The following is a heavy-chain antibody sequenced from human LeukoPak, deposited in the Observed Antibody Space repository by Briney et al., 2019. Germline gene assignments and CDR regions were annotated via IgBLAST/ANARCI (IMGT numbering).Heavy chain of an antibody. D-gene: IGHD6-6*01. V-gene: IGHV1-8*01. CDR2: MNPNSGNT. J-gene: IGHJ6*02. Sequence: ASVKVSCKAYRYTFTSYDINWVRQASGQGLEWMGWMNPNSGNTGYAQKFQGRVTMTRDTSISTAYMELSRLRSDDTAVYYCARGSIHGMDVWGQGTTVTVSS. CDR3: ARGSIHGMDV. CDR1: RYTFTSYD.